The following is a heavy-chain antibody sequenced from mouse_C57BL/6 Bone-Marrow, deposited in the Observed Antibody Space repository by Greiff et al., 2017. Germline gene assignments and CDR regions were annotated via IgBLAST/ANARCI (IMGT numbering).Heavy chain of an antibody. V-gene: IGHV1-5*01. CDR1: GSTFTSYW. CDR3: TRKRSEDY. Sequence: VQLKQSGTVLARPGASVKMSCKTSGSTFTSYWMHWVKQRPGQGLEWIGAIYPGNSDTSYNQKFKGKAILTADKSSSTAYMELRSLTSEDSAVYYCTRKRSEDYWGQGTSVTVSS. CDR2: IYPGNSDT. J-gene: IGHJ4*01. D-gene: IGHD1-1*01.